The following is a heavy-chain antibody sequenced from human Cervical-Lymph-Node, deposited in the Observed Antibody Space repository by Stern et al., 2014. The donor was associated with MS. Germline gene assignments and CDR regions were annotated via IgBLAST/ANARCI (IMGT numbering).Heavy chain of an antibody. V-gene: IGHV1-18*01. CDR3: TRDRGIMGTTTGDY. J-gene: IGHJ4*02. Sequence: QVQLVQSGAEVKKPGASVKVSCKASGFTFSNYGLSWVRQAPGKGLEWMGWINVYNGNIDFAQKFHGRLTITTDTSTSTVYMERRSLRSDDTAVYYCTRDRGIMGTTTGDYWGQGTLVSVSS. CDR1: GFTFSNYG. CDR2: INVYNGNI. D-gene: IGHD1-26*01.